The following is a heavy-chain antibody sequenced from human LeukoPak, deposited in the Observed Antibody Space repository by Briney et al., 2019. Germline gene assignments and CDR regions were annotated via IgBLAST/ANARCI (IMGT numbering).Heavy chain of an antibody. CDR1: GFTFSSYW. J-gene: IGHJ4*02. Sequence: GGSLRLSCAASGFTFSSYWMHWVRQAPGKGLVWVSRINSDGSSTSYADSVKGRFTISRDNSKNTLYLQMNSLRAEDTAVYYCAKDRAVAGPRVPYYFDYWGQGTLVTVSS. V-gene: IGHV3-74*01. D-gene: IGHD6-19*01. CDR3: AKDRAVAGPRVPYYFDY. CDR2: INSDGSST.